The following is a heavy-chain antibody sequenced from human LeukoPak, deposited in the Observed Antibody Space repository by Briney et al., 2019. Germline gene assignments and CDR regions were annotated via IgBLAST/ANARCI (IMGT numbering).Heavy chain of an antibody. J-gene: IGHJ4*02. CDR1: GFTVSSSY. V-gene: IGHV3-66*01. CDR2: LYSGGSI. D-gene: IGHD1-26*01. Sequence: GGSLRLSCAGSGFTVSSSYMSWVRQAPGRGLEWVSILYSGGSIFYADSVKGRVTISRDISKNMLHLQMNSLRADDTAVYYCARSSISSYYEDWGQGTLVTVSS. CDR3: ARSSISSYYED.